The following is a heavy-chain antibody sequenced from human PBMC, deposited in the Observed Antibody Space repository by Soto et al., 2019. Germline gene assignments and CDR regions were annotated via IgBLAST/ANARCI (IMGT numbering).Heavy chain of an antibody. V-gene: IGHV1-46*01. CDR3: ARDILQETYYDILTGYEDAFDI. Sequence: GASVKVSCKASGYTFTSYYMHWVRQAPGQGLEWMGIINPSGGSTSYAQKFQGRVTMTRDTSTSTVYMELSSLRSEDTAVYYCARDILQETYYDILTGYEDAFDIRGQGTMVTVSS. D-gene: IGHD3-9*01. CDR2: INPSGGST. CDR1: GYTFTSYY. J-gene: IGHJ3*02.